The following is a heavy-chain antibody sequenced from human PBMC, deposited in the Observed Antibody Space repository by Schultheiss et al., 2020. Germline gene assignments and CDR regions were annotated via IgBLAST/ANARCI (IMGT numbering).Heavy chain of an antibody. J-gene: IGHJ4*02. Sequence: SQTLSLTCAVSGYSIRSGYYWGWIRQPAGKGLEWIGYIYYSGSTNYNPSLKSRVTISVDTSKNQFSLKLSSVTAADTAVYYCARGNRGVRKTFDYWGQGTLVTGSS. CDR3: ARGNRGVRKTFDY. CDR1: GYSIRSGYY. CDR2: IYYSGST. V-gene: IGHV4-61*10. D-gene: IGHD3-10*01.